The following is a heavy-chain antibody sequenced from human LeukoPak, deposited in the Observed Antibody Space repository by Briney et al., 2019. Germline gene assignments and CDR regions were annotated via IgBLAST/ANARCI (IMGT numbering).Heavy chain of an antibody. Sequence: ASVKVSCKTSGYTFSYHGITWVRQAPGQGLEWMGWINPNSGGTNYAQKFQGRVTMTRDTSISTAYMELSRLRSDDTAVYYCARDPYFDCWGQGTLVTVSS. CDR2: INPNSGGT. J-gene: IGHJ4*02. V-gene: IGHV1-2*02. CDR1: GYTFSYHG. CDR3: ARDPYFDC.